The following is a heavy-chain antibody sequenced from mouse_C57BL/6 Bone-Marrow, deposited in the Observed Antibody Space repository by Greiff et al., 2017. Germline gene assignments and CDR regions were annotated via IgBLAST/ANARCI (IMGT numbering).Heavy chain of an antibody. CDR1: GYTFTSYW. D-gene: IGHD4-1*01. J-gene: IGHJ4*01. Sequence: QVQLQQPGAELVRPGSSVKLSCKASGYTFTSYWMHWVKQRPGQGLEWIGMIHPNSGSTNYNEKFKSKATLTVDKSSSTAYMQLSSLTSEDSAVYCCARNLGAMDYWGQGTSVTVSS. CDR2: IHPNSGST. V-gene: IGHV1-64*01. CDR3: ARNLGAMDY.